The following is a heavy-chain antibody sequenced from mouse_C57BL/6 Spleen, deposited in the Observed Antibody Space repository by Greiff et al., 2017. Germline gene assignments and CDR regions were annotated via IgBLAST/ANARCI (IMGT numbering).Heavy chain of an antibody. V-gene: IGHV3-6*01. CDR3: ARDLFPP. CDR1: GYSITSGYY. J-gene: IGHJ2*01. Sequence: EESGPGLVKPSQSLSLTCSVTGYSITSGYYWNWIRQFPGNKLEWMGYISYDGSNNYNPSLKNRTSITRDTSTNQFFLKLNSVTTEDTATYYCARDLFPPWGQGTTLTVSS. D-gene: IGHD6-2*01. CDR2: ISYDGSN.